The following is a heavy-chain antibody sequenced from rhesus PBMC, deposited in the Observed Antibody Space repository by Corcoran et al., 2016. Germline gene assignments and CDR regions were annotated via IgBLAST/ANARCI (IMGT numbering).Heavy chain of an antibody. J-gene: IGHJ4*01. V-gene: IGHV4S7*01. Sequence: QVQLQESGPGLVKPSETLSLTCAVSGGSISDSYYWNWIRQPPGKGLEWLGNIYGSSGSTSYNPSLKSRVTISKDTSKNQFSLKLSSVTAADTAVYYCARMITGRYFDYWGQGVLVTVSS. CDR1: GGSISDSYY. CDR2: IYGSSGST. D-gene: IGHD3-9*01. CDR3: ARMITGRYFDY.